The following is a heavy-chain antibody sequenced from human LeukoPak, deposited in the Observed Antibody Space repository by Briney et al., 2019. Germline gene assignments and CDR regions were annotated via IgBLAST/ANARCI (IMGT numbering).Heavy chain of an antibody. V-gene: IGHV4-34*01. CDR3: ARLSKSSGWYGYYYYMDV. CDR2: INHSGST. D-gene: IGHD6-19*01. J-gene: IGHJ6*03. Sequence: PSETLSLTCAVYGGSFSGYYWSWIRQPPGKGLEWIGEINHSGSTNYNPSLKSRVTISVDTSKNQFSLKLSSVTAADTAVYYCARLSKSSGWYGYYYYMDVWGKGTTVTISS. CDR1: GGSFSGYY.